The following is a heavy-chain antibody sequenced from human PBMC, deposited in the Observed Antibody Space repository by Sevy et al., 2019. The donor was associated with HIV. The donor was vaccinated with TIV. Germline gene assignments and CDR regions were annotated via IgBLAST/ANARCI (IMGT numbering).Heavy chain of an antibody. CDR3: ARGGSIVTARDYFDH. V-gene: IGHV4-38-2*01. CDR2: IHHSGSI. CDR1: DYSISSGYY. J-gene: IGHJ4*02. D-gene: IGHD1-26*01. Sequence: SETLSLTYGVSDYSISSGYYWGWIRQPPGKGLEWLGSIHHSGSIYYNPSLNSRVIISVDTSKNQFSLKLHSVTAADTAVYYCARGGSIVTARDYFDHWGQGVLVTVSS.